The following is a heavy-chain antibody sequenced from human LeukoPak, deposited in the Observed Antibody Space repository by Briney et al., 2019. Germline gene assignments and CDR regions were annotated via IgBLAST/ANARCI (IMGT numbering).Heavy chain of an antibody. V-gene: IGHV1-2*02. D-gene: IGHD7-27*01. J-gene: IGHJ4*02. Sequence: ASVKVSCKASGYTLTDHHLIWVRQAPGQGLEWMGWINPNSGGTNYAQKFQGRVTMTRDTSISTAYMELSRLRSDDTAVYYCARDWGSAVPFDYWGQGTLVTVSS. CDR3: ARDWGSAVPFDY. CDR2: INPNSGGT. CDR1: GYTLTDHH.